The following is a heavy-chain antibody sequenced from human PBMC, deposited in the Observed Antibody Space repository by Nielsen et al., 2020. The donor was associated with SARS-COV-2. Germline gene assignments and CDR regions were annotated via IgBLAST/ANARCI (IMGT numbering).Heavy chain of an antibody. CDR2: IYSDGST. J-gene: IGHJ6*03. Sequence: WLRQPPGKGLEWVSVIYSDGSTYYSDSVKGRFTISRDNSKNTLYLQMNSLRAEDTAVYYCAKMHYDFWSGYFDYYYYMDVWGKGTTVTVSS. D-gene: IGHD3-3*01. CDR3: AKMHYDFWSGYFDYYYYMDV. V-gene: IGHV3-53*01.